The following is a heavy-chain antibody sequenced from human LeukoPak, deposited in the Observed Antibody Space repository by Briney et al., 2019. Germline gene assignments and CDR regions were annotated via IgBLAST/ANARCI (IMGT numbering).Heavy chain of an antibody. CDR3: AKDGAVAGTGTEIDY. D-gene: IGHD6-19*01. CDR2: ISGSGGST. V-gene: IGHV3-23*01. Sequence: GGSLRLSCAASGFTFSSYAMSWVRQAPGKGLEWVSAISGSGGSTYYADSVKGRFTISRDNSKNTLYLQMNSLRAEDTAVYYCAKDGAVAGTGTEIDYWGQETLVTVSS. J-gene: IGHJ4*02. CDR1: GFTFSSYA.